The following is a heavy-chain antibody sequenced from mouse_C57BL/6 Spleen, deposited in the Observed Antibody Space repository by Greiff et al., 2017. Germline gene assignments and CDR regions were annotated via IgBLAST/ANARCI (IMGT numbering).Heavy chain of an antibody. J-gene: IGHJ2*01. D-gene: IGHD1-1*01. CDR1: GYTFTDYN. Sequence: EVQLQQSGPELVKPGASVKIPCKASGYTFTDYNMDWVKQSHGKSLEWIGDINPNNGGTIYNQKFTGKATLTVDKSSSTAYMELRSLTSEDTAVYYCARRGLLRSYYFDYWGQGTTLTVAS. CDR2: INPNNGGT. V-gene: IGHV1-18*01. CDR3: ARRGLLRSYYFDY.